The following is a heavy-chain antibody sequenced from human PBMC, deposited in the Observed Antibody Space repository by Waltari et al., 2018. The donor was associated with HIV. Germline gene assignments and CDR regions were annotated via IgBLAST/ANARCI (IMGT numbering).Heavy chain of an antibody. J-gene: IGHJ3*02. CDR2: ISKDGNDK. D-gene: IGHD2-15*01. CDR3: VRETSGRDAFDI. Sequence: LVESGGDLVQSGTSLRLSCEASRFSLSDYDMFWVRQAPGKGLEWVAVISKDGNDKKYVDSVKGRFNVSRDNVKNTLYLYMSRLRPEDTAVYYCVRETSGRDAFDIWGLGTQVIVSS. V-gene: IGHV3-30*15. CDR1: RFSLSDYD.